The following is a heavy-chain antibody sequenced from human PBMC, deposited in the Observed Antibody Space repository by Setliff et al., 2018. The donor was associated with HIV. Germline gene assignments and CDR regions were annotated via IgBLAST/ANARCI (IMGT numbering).Heavy chain of an antibody. D-gene: IGHD2-8*01. J-gene: IGHJ4*02. Sequence: GASVQVSCKASGYTFIIYYMHWVRQAPGQGLEWMAVINPSGGSTNYAQKFQGRVTMTRDTSTSTVYMELSSLRSEDTAVYYCARARSVDAFDYWGQGTLVTVSS. CDR3: ARARSVDAFDY. CDR1: GYTFIIYY. V-gene: IGHV1-46*01. CDR2: INPSGGST.